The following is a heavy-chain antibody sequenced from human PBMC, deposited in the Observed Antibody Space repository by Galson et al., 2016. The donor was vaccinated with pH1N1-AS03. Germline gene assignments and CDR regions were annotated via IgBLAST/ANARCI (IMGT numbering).Heavy chain of an antibody. D-gene: IGHD1-14*01. Sequence: LSLTCVVSGGSISSSTWWSWVRQSPRKGLEWIGEIYHSGSTNYNPSLKSRVTMSVDKSKNPFSLKLNSVTAADTAVYYCAAGRTNAFDFWGQGTKVTVSS. J-gene: IGHJ3*01. CDR2: IYHSGST. CDR3: AAGRTNAFDF. CDR1: GGSISSSTW. V-gene: IGHV4-4*02.